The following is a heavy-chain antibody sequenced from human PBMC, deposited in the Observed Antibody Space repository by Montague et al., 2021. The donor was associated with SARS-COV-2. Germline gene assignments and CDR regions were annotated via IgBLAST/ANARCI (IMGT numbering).Heavy chain of an antibody. V-gene: IGHV4-34*01. CDR1: GGPFGGYY. D-gene: IGHD4/OR15-4a*01. Sequence: SETLSLTCAVYGGPFGGYYWSWIRQTPGKGLEWIGEVHDSGNANFNPSLKSRATISVDKSKNQFSLRLTSVTAADTALYWCARGSSKTTMVVLVVLGTAHYFDSWGQGTQVTASP. J-gene: IGHJ5*01. CDR3: ARGSSKTTMVVLVVLGTAHYFDS. CDR2: VHDSGNA.